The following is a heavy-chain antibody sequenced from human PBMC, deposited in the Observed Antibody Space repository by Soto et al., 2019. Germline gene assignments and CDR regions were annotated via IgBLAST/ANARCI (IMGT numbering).Heavy chain of an antibody. J-gene: IGHJ4*02. V-gene: IGHV1-8*01. Sequence: DASVKVSCKASGDTFTTYDINWVRQATGHGLEWMGWINPNSGNIGYAQRFQGRVTMTRDTAIRTAYMEVSSLRSDDTAVYYCARGRASGSYYLLDYWGQGTLVTVSS. CDR3: ARGRASGSYYLLDY. CDR2: INPNSGNI. D-gene: IGHD3-10*01. CDR1: GDTFTTYD.